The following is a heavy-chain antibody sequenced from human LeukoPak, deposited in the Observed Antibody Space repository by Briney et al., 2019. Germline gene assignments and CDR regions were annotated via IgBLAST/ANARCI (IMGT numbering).Heavy chain of an antibody. D-gene: IGHD2-15*01. CDR2: IYNSEIT. CDR3: AKGGGPSFRGDYYYYYMDV. Sequence: SETLSLTCTVSGASITDYYWSWIRQPPGKGLEFIGYIYNSEITNYNASLSSRVTMSVDTSKNQFSLELKSMTAPDTAVYYCAKGGGPSFRGDYYYYYMDVWGKGTTVTVSS. V-gene: IGHV4-59*01. CDR1: GASITDYY. J-gene: IGHJ6*03.